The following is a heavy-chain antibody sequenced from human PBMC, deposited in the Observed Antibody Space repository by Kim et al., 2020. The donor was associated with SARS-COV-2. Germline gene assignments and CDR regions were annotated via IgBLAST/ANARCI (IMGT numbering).Heavy chain of an antibody. CDR2: ISGNGDRT. D-gene: IGHD1-1*01. CDR3: AKDRGQLANNFDY. CDR1: GFTFSSYA. J-gene: IGHJ4*02. Sequence: GGSLRLSCAASGFTFSSYAMSWVRQAPGKGLEWVSSISGNGDRTYYADSVKGRFTISRDNSKNTLYLQMNSLRAEDTAVYYCAKDRGQLANNFDYWGQGALVTASS. V-gene: IGHV3-23*01.